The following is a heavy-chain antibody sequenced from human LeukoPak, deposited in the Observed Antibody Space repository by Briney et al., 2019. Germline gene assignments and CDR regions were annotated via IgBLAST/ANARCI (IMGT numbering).Heavy chain of an antibody. V-gene: IGHV3-74*03. J-gene: IGHJ6*02. Sequence: GGSLRLSCAASRFTFSTYAMSWVRQAPGKGLVWVSRINSDGSSTTYADSVKGRFTISRDNPKNTLYLQMNSLRAEDTAVCYCVRDHYYSMDVWGQGTTVTVS. CDR3: VRDHYYSMDV. CDR2: INSDGSST. CDR1: RFTFSTYA.